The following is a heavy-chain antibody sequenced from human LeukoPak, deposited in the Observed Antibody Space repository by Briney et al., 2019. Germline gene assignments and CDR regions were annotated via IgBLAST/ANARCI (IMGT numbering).Heavy chain of an antibody. Sequence: GGSLRLSCAASGFAFSTYWMNWIRQAPGKGLEGVANIKQGGSEKYYLDSVKGRFTISRDNDKNLLYLQMSSLRVEDTAVYYCAKPITITGATDGFDIWGQGAKVIVSS. CDR3: AKPITITGATDGFDI. CDR2: IKQGGSEK. CDR1: GFAFSTYW. J-gene: IGHJ3*02. D-gene: IGHD5-12*01. V-gene: IGHV3-7*01.